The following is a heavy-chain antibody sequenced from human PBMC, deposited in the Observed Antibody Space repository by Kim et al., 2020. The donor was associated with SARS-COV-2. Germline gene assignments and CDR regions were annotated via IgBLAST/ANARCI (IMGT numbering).Heavy chain of an antibody. V-gene: IGHV1-46*01. CDR2: INPSGGST. J-gene: IGHJ3*02. CDR3: ARRIGADSRHTGSPGAFDI. Sequence: ASVKVSCKASGYTFTSYYMHWVRQAPGQGLEWMGIINPSGGSTSYAQKFQGRVTMTRDTSTSTVYMELSSLRSEDTAVYYCARRIGADSRHTGSPGAFDIWGQGTMVTVSS. D-gene: IGHD6-13*01. CDR1: GYTFTSYY.